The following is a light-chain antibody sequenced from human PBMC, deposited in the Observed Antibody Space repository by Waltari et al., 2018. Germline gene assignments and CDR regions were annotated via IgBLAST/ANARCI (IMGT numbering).Light chain of an antibody. Sequence: FRASQTVTNYLAWDQQKPGQAPRLLIYDTSNRSTGIPARFSGSGFGTDFTLTISSLEPEDFAVYYCQQRRNWPLTFGGGTKVEIK. CDR2: DTS. J-gene: IGKJ4*01. V-gene: IGKV3-11*01. CDR1: QTVTNY. CDR3: QQRRNWPLT.